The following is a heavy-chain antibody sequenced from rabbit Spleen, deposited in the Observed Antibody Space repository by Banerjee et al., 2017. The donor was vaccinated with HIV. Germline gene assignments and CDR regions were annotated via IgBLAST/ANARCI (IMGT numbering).Heavy chain of an antibody. J-gene: IGHJ4*01. CDR1: GIDFNNNYY. D-gene: IGHD1-1*01. Sequence: QQQLEESGGGLVKPGGTLTLTCKASGIDFNNNYYMCWVRQAPGKGLEWIGCIYTGGGSTYYASWAKGRFSISKTSSTTVTLRMTSLTAADRATYFCARDLLGVIGWNLNLWGQGTLVTVS. CDR3: ARDLLGVIGWNLNL. V-gene: IGHV1S45*01. CDR2: IYTGGGST.